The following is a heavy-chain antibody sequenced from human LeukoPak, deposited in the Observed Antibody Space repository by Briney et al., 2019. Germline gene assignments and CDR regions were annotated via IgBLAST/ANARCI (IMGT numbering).Heavy chain of an antibody. J-gene: IGHJ4*02. V-gene: IGHV1-69*13. D-gene: IGHD5-12*01. CDR2: IIPIFGTA. CDR1: GGTFSSYA. CDR3: ARDRGEYSGYDFPSVFDY. Sequence: SVKVSCKASGGTFSSYAISWVRQAPGQGLEWMGGIIPIFGTANYAQKFQGRVTITADESTSTAYMELSSLRSEDTAVYYCARDRGEYSGYDFPSVFDYWGQGALVTVSS.